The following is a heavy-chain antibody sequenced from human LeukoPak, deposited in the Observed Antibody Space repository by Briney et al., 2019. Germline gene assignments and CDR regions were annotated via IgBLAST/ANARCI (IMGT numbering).Heavy chain of an antibody. J-gene: IGHJ4*02. Sequence: GGPLRLSCAASGFTFRSYWMTWVRQAPGKGLEWVANIKQDGSVKQYVGSVKGRFTISRDNAKNSLYLQMNSLRAEDTAVYYCARDTNGWNDYWGQGTLVTVSS. CDR3: ARDTNGWNDY. D-gene: IGHD2-8*01. CDR1: GFTFRSYW. V-gene: IGHV3-7*01. CDR2: IKQDGSVK.